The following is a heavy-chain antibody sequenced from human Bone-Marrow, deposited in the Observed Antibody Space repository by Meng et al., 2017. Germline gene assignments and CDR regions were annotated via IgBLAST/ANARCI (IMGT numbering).Heavy chain of an antibody. V-gene: IGHV4-34*01. CDR2: INHIGF. CDR1: GGSFSGYS. J-gene: IGHJ4*02. Sequence: QVQLQQWGAGLLKPSETLSLTCAVYGGSFSGYSRTWIRQTPGKGLEWIGEINHIGFKYNPSLKSRVTISVDTSKNQFSLKLSSVTAADTAVYYCARGGYCSGGSCNWGQGTLVTVSS. D-gene: IGHD2-15*01. CDR3: ARGGYCSGGSCN.